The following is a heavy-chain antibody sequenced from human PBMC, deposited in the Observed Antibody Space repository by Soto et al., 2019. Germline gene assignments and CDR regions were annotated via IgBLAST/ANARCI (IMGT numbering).Heavy chain of an antibody. J-gene: IGHJ5*02. D-gene: IGHD3-9*01. Sequence: ASVKVSCTTSGFTFSKSSVQWMRQARGQRLEWIGWVVVGSDNTRYAQNFQDRVTITRDMSTSTSYMELSSLTAADTAVHYCVRNDWYRFDPWGPGTLVTVSS. CDR2: VVVGSDNT. CDR3: VRNDWYRFDP. V-gene: IGHV1-58*01. CDR1: GFTFSKSS.